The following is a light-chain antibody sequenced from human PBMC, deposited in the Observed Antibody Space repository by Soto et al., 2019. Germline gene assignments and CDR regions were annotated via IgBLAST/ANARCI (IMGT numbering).Light chain of an antibody. Sequence: QSALTQPASVSGSPGQSITISCTGTSSDIGNYNYVSWYQQHPGKAPKVMIYEVSNRPSGVSNRFSGSKSDNTASLTISGLQADDEADYYCTSYTSSSTYVFGPGTKLTVL. CDR2: EVS. CDR3: TSYTSSSTYV. J-gene: IGLJ1*01. V-gene: IGLV2-14*01. CDR1: SSDIGNYNY.